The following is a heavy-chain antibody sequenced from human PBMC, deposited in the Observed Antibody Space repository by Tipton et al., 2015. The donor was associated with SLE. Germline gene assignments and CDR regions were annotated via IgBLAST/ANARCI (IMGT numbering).Heavy chain of an antibody. J-gene: IGHJ4*02. Sequence: LRLSCAVYGGSFNGYYWSWIRQPPGKGLEWIGEINHSGSTNYNPSLKSRVTISVDTSKNQFSLKLSSVTAADTAVYYCARGLPDFDYWGQGTLVTVSS. CDR2: INHSGST. V-gene: IGHV4-34*01. CDR1: GGSFNGYY. CDR3: ARGLPDFDY.